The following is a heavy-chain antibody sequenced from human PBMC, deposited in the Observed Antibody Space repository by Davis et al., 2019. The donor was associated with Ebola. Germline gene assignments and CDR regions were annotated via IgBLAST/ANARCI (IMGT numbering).Heavy chain of an antibody. CDR1: GFTFSSYA. D-gene: IGHD2-15*01. CDR3: ARQIVVVVAASKTGRFDP. V-gene: IGHV3-30-3*01. J-gene: IGHJ5*02. Sequence: GGSLRLSCAASGFTFSSYAMHWVRQAPGKGLEWVAVISYDGSNKYYADSVKGRFTISRDNSKNTLYLQMNSLKASDTAMYYCARQIVVVVAASKTGRFDPWGQGTLVTVSS. CDR2: ISYDGSNK.